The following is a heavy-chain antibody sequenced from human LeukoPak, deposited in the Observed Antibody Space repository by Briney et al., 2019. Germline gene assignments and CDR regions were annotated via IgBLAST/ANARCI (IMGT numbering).Heavy chain of an antibody. CDR3: GRGSVVTALDQ. J-gene: IGHJ4*02. Sequence: SETLSLTCAVSGGSITTYYWTWIRQPPGQALEWIGYIYYTGNTKYNPSLESRVTMSIATSKNEFSLKIYSVNAADTAVYFCGRGSVVTALDQWGQGTLVTVSS. V-gene: IGHV4-59*01. CDR2: IYYTGNT. CDR1: GGSITTYY. D-gene: IGHD2-21*02.